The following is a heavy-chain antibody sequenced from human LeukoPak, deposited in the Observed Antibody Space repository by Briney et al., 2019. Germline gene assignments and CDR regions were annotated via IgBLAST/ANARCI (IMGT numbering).Heavy chain of an antibody. D-gene: IGHD3-3*01. CDR1: GFIFNRFY. V-gene: IGHV3-64*04. J-gene: IGHJ6*02. CDR2: ISSNGATA. CDR3: AKDLIRFLEWFYYYYGMDV. Sequence: GGSLRLSCSAPGFIFNRFYLHWVRQAPGKGLEFVSHISSNGATAYYADSVKGRFTISRDNSKNTLYLQMNSLRAEDTAVYYCAKDLIRFLEWFYYYYGMDVWGQGTTVTVSS.